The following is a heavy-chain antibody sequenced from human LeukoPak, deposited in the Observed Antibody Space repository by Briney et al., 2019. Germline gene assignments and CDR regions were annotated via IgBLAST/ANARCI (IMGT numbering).Heavy chain of an antibody. CDR2: MYYSGST. V-gene: IGHV4-39*01. CDR1: SGSISTRGYY. D-gene: IGHD5-18*01. J-gene: IGHJ4*02. Sequence: SETLSLTCTISSGSISTRGYYWGWIRQPPGKGLEWIGSMYYSGSTYYNPSLDNRATISLDTSKNQVSLTLSSVTAADTAHYYCARHTGYNYGHVDYWGQGTLVTVSS. CDR3: ARHTGYNYGHVDY.